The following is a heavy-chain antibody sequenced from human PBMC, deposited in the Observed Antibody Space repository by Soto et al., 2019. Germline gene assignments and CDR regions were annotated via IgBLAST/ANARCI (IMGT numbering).Heavy chain of an antibody. Sequence: ASVKVSCKASGYTFTGYYLHWVRQAPGQGPEWVGKIDPDSGDTDQSQKFQGRVTLTRDAAIDTAYMELTRLTLDDTAIYYCARGPLEWGQGTLVTVSS. CDR3: ARGPLE. J-gene: IGHJ4*02. CDR1: GYTFTGYY. CDR2: IDPDSGDT. V-gene: IGHV1-2*02.